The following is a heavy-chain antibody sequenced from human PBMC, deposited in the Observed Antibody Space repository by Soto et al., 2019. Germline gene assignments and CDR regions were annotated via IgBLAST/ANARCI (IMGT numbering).Heavy chain of an antibody. J-gene: IGHJ4*02. Sequence: PGGSLRLSCAASEFTFSNYAMHWVRQAPGKGLQWLAVISYDGNNKYYADSVEGRFTISRDNSKNTVYRQMNSLRLEDTAVYYCARGPSYSDSYFDHWGQGTLDTVSS. CDR3: ARGPSYSDSYFDH. D-gene: IGHD4-17*01. CDR2: ISYDGNNK. V-gene: IGHV3-30*03. CDR1: EFTFSNYA.